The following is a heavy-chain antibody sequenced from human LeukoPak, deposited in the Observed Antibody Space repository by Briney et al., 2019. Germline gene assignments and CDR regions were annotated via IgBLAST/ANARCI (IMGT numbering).Heavy chain of an antibody. CDR2: IYHSGST. CDR3: ARDQAEMATITNWYFDL. Sequence: SQTLSLTCTVSGGSISSGGYYWSWTRQPPGKGLEWIGYIYHSGSTYYNPSLKSRVTISVDRSKNQFSLKLSSVTAADTAVYYCARDQAEMATITNWYFDLWGRGTLVTVSS. D-gene: IGHD5-24*01. V-gene: IGHV4-30-2*01. J-gene: IGHJ2*01. CDR1: GGSISSGGYY.